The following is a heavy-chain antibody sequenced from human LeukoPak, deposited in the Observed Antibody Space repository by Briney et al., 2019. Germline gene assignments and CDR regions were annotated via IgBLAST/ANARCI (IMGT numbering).Heavy chain of an antibody. J-gene: IGHJ6*03. Sequence: SVTVSCTASGGIFNNYAISWVRQAPGQGLEWMGGIIPIFGTANYVQKFQGRVTITADESTSTAYMKLSSLRSEDTAVYYCARGGYYDSSGLYYYYMDVWGKGTTVTVSS. V-gene: IGHV1-69*13. CDR2: IIPIFGTA. D-gene: IGHD3-22*01. CDR1: GGIFNNYA. CDR3: ARGGYYDSSGLYYYYMDV.